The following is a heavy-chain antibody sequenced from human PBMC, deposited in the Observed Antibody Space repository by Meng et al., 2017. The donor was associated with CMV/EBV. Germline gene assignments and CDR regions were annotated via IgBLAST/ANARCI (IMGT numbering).Heavy chain of an antibody. V-gene: IGHV1-18*01. Sequence: ASVKVSCKASGYTFTSYGISWVRQAPGQGLEWMGWISAYNGNTNYAQKLQGRVTMTTDTSTSTVYMELRSLRSDDTAVYYCARADGYNQGSLDYWGQGTLVTVSS. CDR2: ISAYNGNT. J-gene: IGHJ4*02. D-gene: IGHD5-24*01. CDR3: ARADGYNQGSLDY. CDR1: GYTFTSYG.